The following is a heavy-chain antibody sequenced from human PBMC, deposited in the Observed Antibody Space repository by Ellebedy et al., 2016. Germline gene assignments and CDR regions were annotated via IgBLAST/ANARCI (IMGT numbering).Heavy chain of an antibody. D-gene: IGHD3-10*01. V-gene: IGHV4/OR15-8*01. CDR2: IYHSGST. J-gene: IGHJ4*02. CDR1: GLTVSRNY. Sequence: ESLKISCAASGLTVSRNYMSWVRQPPGKGLEWIGEIYHSGSTNYNPSLKSRVTISVDKSKNQFSLKLSSVTAADTAVYYCARQPYGSGLVSDYWGQGTLVTVSS. CDR3: ARQPYGSGLVSDY.